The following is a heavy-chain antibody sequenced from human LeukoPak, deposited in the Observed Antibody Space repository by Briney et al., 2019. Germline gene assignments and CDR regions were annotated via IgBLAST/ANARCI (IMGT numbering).Heavy chain of an antibody. CDR3: GRKAGDCGGGSCYSIDY. Sequence: GASVKVSCKASGGTFSTYAISWVRQAPGQGLEWMGGIIPIFGAANYAQKFQGRVTITADESTSTAYMEVSSLRSEDTAVGYCGRKAGDCGGGSCYSIDYWGQGTLVTVSS. CDR2: IIPIFGAA. J-gene: IGHJ4*02. CDR1: GGTFSTYA. D-gene: IGHD2-15*01. V-gene: IGHV1-69*13.